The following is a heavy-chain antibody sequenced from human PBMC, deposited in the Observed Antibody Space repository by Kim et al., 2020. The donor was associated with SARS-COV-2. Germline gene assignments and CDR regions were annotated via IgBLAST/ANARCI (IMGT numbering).Heavy chain of an antibody. CDR1: GFTFHSHV. CDR2: ISFDGTNE. Sequence: GGSLRLSCAASGFTFHSHVMHWVRQAPGKGLEWVSFISFDGTNEFYSASVKGRFTVSRAYSNNKLYLQMKGVTSEETAIYYCARENSRYCFSTTCRGWF. V-gene: IGHV3-30*03. J-gene: IGHJ5*01. CDR3: ARENSRYCFSTTCRGWF. D-gene: IGHD2-2*01.